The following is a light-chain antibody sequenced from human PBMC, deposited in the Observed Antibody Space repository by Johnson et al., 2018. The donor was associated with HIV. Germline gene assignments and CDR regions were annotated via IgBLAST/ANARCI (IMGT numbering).Light chain of an antibody. CDR3: GTWDSSLSVGYV. Sequence: QSVLTQPPSVSAAPGQKVTISCSGSSSNIGNTYVSWYQQLPGTAPKLLIYDNNKRPSGIPDRFSGSKSGTSATLGITGLQTGDEADYYCGTWDSSLSVGYVFGTGTKVTVL. J-gene: IGLJ1*01. CDR1: SSNIGNTY. V-gene: IGLV1-51*01. CDR2: DNN.